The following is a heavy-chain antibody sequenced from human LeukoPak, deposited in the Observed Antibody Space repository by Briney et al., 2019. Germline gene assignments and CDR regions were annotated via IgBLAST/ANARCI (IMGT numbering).Heavy chain of an antibody. CDR2: VSPNSGKT. CDR3: VRGYFNWNYAGVGEYYYMDV. D-gene: IGHD1-7*01. Sequence: ASVKVSCKASGYTFTTYDMHWVRQASGQGLEWMGWVSPNSGKTAYAQKFQGRVTMTRDTSISTGYMELSSLRSEDTAVYYCVRGYFNWNYAGVGEYYYMDVWGKWTTVTVSS. CDR1: GYTFTTYD. J-gene: IGHJ6*03. V-gene: IGHV1-8*02.